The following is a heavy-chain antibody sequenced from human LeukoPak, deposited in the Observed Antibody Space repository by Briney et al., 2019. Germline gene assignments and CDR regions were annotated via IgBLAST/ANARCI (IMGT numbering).Heavy chain of an antibody. CDR1: GFTVSSNY. V-gene: IGHV3-66*01. J-gene: IGHJ4*02. D-gene: IGHD6-13*01. CDR3: AREQARYGSSWYDY. Sequence: PGGSLRLSCAASGFTVSSNYMSWVRQAPGKGLEWVSVIYSGGSTYYADSVKGRFTISRDNSKNTLYLQMNSLRAEDTAVYYCAREQARYGSSWYDYWGQGTLVTVSS. CDR2: IYSGGST.